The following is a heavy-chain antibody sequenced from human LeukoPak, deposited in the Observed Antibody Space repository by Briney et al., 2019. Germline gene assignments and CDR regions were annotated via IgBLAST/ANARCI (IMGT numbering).Heavy chain of an antibody. D-gene: IGHD2-2*01. CDR1: GGSISSGGYS. J-gene: IGHJ6*04. Sequence: SETLSLTCAVSGGSISSGGYSWSWIRQPPGKGLEWIGYIYHSGSTYYNPSLKSRVTISVDGSKNQFSLKLSSVTAADTAVYYCARTYCSSTSCYDGNYYYYGMDVWGKGTTVTVSS. CDR3: ARTYCSSTSCYDGNYYYYGMDV. V-gene: IGHV4-30-2*01. CDR2: IYHSGST.